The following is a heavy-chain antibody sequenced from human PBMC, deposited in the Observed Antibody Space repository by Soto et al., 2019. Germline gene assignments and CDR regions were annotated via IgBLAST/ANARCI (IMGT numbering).Heavy chain of an antibody. V-gene: IGHV4-59*01. Sequence: SETLSLTCTVSGGSISSYYWSWIRQPPGKGLEWIGYIYYSGSTNYNPSLKSRVTISVDTSKNQFSLKLSSVTAADTAVYYCARLQYYYDSSGENWFDPWGQGTLVTVSS. CDR2: IYYSGST. D-gene: IGHD3-22*01. J-gene: IGHJ5*02. CDR1: GGSISSYY. CDR3: ARLQYYYDSSGENWFDP.